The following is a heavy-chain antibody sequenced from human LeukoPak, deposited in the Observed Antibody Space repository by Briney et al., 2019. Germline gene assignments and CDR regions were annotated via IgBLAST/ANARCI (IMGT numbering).Heavy chain of an antibody. J-gene: IGHJ4*02. CDR3: ARGLSGGNFDY. CDR1: GLTVSSNY. CDR2: IYRGGTT. D-gene: IGHD3-3*01. V-gene: IGHV3-53*01. Sequence: PGGSLRLSCAASGLTVSSNYMSWVRQAPGKGLEWVSLIYRGGTTYYADSVKGRFTTYRDNSKNTLYLQMNSLRAEDTAIYYCARGLSGGNFDYWGQGTLVTVSS.